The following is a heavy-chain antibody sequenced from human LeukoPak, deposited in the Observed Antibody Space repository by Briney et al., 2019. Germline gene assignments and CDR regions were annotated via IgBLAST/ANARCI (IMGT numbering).Heavy chain of an antibody. CDR3: ARAPRLPLVRGAPPFDN. V-gene: IGHV3-48*02. D-gene: IGHD3-10*01. CDR2: ISISGSTI. CDR1: GFTFSSYT. J-gene: IGHJ5*02. Sequence: GGSLRLSCTASGFTFSSYTMNWVRQAPGKGLEWVSYISISGSTIYYADSVRGRFTISRDNAKNSLYLQTKSLRDEDTAVYYCARAPRLPLVRGAPPFDNWGQGTLVTVSS.